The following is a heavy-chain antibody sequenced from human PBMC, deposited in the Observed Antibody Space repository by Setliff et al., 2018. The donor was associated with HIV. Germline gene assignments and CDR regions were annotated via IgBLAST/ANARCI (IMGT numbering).Heavy chain of an antibody. J-gene: IGHJ4*02. D-gene: IGHD6-13*01. Sequence: SETLSLTCAVSGYSISSGYYWGWIRQSPGKGLEWIGEINHRGCTNYNPSLKSRVTVSVDTSKNQFSLKLGSVTAADTAVYYCARESPSSSWFYFDFWGQGTLVTVSS. CDR2: INHRGCT. CDR3: ARESPSSSWFYFDF. V-gene: IGHV4-38-2*02. CDR1: GYSISSGYY.